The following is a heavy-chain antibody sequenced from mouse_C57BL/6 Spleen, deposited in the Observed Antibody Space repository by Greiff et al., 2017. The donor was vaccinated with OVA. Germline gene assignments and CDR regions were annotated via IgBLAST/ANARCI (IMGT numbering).Heavy chain of an antibody. CDR3: ARDSRYFDY. Sequence: DVKLVESGGGLVKPGGSLKLSCAASGFTFSDYGMHWVRQAPEKGLEWVAYISSGSSTIYSADTVKGRFTISRDNAKNTLFLQMTSLRSEDTAMYYCARDSRYFDYWGKGTTLTVSS. CDR2: ISSGSSTI. D-gene: IGHD1-1*01. V-gene: IGHV5-17*01. CDR1: GFTFSDYG. J-gene: IGHJ2*01.